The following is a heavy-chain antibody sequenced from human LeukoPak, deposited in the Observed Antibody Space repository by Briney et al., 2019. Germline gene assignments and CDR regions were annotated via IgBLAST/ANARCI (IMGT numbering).Heavy chain of an antibody. V-gene: IGHV1-46*01. CDR1: GYTFTSYY. Sequence: ASVKVSCKASGYTFTSYYMHWVRQAPGQGLEWMGIINPSGGSTSYAQKFQGRVTMARDTSTSTVYMELSSLRSEDTAVYYCARDLDSSSWYAPRWMADYWGQGTLVTVSS. CDR3: ARDLDSSSWYAPRWMADY. D-gene: IGHD6-13*01. CDR2: INPSGGST. J-gene: IGHJ4*02.